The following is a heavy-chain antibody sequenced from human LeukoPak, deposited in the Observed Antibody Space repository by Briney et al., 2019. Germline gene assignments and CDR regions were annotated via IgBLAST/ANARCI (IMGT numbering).Heavy chain of an antibody. CDR3: ASSLQDFDLIVV. D-gene: IGHD2-15*01. CDR1: GGSISSYY. J-gene: IGHJ4*02. CDR2: IYSSGST. V-gene: IGHV4-59*08. Sequence: SETLSLTCTVSGGSISSYYWSWIRQPPGKGLEWIGRIYSSGSTKYNPSLKSRVTISVDTSKNQFSLNLDSVTAADTAVYYCASSLQDFDLIVVWGRGTLVTVSA.